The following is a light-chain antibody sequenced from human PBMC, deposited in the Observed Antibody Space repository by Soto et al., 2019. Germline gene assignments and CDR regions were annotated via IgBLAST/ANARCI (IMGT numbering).Light chain of an antibody. J-gene: IGKJ4*01. V-gene: IGKV1-12*01. Sequence: DIQMTQSPSSVSASVGDRVTITCRASKGISSWLAWYQQKPGKAPKLLIYAASSLRSGVPSRFRGRGSGTDFTLTSSSLQPEEFSPYYCQQANSFPLTFGGGTKGELK. CDR1: KGISSW. CDR2: AAS. CDR3: QQANSFPLT.